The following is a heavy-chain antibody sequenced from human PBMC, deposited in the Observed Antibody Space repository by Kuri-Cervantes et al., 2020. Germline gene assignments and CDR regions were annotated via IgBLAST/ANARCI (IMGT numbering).Heavy chain of an antibody. V-gene: IGHV4-59*01. D-gene: IGHD6-19*01. CDR2: IFYSGST. CDR1: GGSFSGYY. CDR3: ARGRFRRAVAGEDAFDI. Sequence: SETLSLTCAVYGGSFSGYYWSWIRQTPGKGLEWIGYIFYSGSTNYNPSLKSRVTISLDTSKNQFSLRLSSVTAADTAVYYCARGRFRRAVAGEDAFDIWGQGTMVTVSS. J-gene: IGHJ3*02.